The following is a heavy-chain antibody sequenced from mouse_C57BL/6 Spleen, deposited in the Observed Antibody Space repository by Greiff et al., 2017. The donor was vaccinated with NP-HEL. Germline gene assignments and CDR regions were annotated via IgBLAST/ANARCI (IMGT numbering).Heavy chain of an antibody. V-gene: IGHV1-15*01. CDR3: TRSGDAPYFDY. CDR1: GYTFTDYE. CDR2: IDPETGGT. D-gene: IGHD3-2*02. J-gene: IGHJ2*01. Sequence: QVHVKQSGAELVRPGASVTLSCKASGYTFTDYEMHWVKQTPVHGLEWIGAIDPETGGTAYNQKFKGKAILTADKSSSTAYMELRSLTSEDSAVYYCTRSGDAPYFDYWGQGTTLTVSS.